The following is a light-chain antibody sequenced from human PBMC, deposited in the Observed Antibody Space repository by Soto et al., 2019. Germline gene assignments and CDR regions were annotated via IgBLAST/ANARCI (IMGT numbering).Light chain of an antibody. CDR2: GAY. CDR1: QSVSSN. CDR3: QQYGSSPALT. V-gene: IGKV3-20*01. J-gene: IGKJ4*01. Sequence: VMTQSPDTLSLSPGDSATLSCRASQSVSSNLAWYQQKPGQAPRLLIYGAYTRATGIPARFSGSGSGTDFTLTISRLEPEDFAVYYCQQYGSSPALTFGGGTKVDIK.